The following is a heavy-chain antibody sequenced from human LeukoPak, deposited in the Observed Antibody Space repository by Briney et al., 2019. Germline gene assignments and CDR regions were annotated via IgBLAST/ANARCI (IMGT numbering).Heavy chain of an antibody. D-gene: IGHD4-17*01. CDR3: ARARAYGDYGY. J-gene: IGHJ4*02. V-gene: IGHV4-59*01. Sequence: PSETLSLTCTVSGGSISSYYWSWLRQPPGKGLEWIGYIYYSGSTNYNPSLKSRVTISVDTSKNQFSLKLSSVTAADTAVYYCARARAYGDYGYWGQGTLVTVSS. CDR1: GGSISSYY. CDR2: IYYSGST.